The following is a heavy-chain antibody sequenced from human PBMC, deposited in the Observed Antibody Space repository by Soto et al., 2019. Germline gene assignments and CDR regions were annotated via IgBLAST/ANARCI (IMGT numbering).Heavy chain of an antibody. D-gene: IGHD4-4*01. CDR2: IYYSGST. Sequence: LSRTCIVSGGSISSSSYYVGSSRRPPGNGREWIGSIYYSGSTYYNPSLKSRVTISVDTSKNQFSLKLSSVTAADTAVYYCARYRVVTTVIGVYYYGMDVWGQGTTVTVSS. V-gene: IGHV4-39*07. CDR1: GGSISSSSYY. J-gene: IGHJ6*02. CDR3: ARYRVVTTVIGVYYYGMDV.